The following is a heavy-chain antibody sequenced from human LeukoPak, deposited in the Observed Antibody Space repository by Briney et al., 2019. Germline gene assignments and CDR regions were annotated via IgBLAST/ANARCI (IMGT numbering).Heavy chain of an antibody. Sequence: PGGSLRLSCTGSGFSFREYAMNWLRQAPGKGLEWVSLISISSSYTYNADSVRGRFTTSRDSAKSSLYLQMDGLRVEDTAVYYCAAGYGRAEYWGPGILVSVSS. CDR2: ISISSSYT. CDR3: AAGYGRAEY. D-gene: IGHD5-18*01. J-gene: IGHJ4*02. CDR1: GFSFREYA. V-gene: IGHV3-21*06.